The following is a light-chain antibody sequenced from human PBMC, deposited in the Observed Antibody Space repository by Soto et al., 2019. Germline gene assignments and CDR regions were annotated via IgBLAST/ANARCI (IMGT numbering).Light chain of an antibody. Sequence: EIVLTQSPGTLSLSPGERATLSCRAGQSSSKYLAWYQQKPGQAPRVLIYGTSSRATGIPARFSGSGSGTGFTLTISRLEPEDFAVYYCQQYGNLPWTFGQGTKVEIK. CDR2: GTS. CDR1: QSSSKY. V-gene: IGKV3-20*01. J-gene: IGKJ1*01. CDR3: QQYGNLPWT.